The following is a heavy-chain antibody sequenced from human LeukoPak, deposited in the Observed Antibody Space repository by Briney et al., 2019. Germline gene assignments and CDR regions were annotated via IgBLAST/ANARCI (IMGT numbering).Heavy chain of an antibody. V-gene: IGHV3-30*02. J-gene: IGHJ4*02. CDR3: AKEPYGDNSYIADY. CDR1: GFAFNSYG. CDR2: IDSDERRK. Sequence: GGSLRLSCAASGFAFNSYGMHWVRQAPGKGLEWVALIDSDERRKYYADSVKGRFTISRDNSKNTLYLQMNSLRTDDTAVYYCAKEPYGDNSYIADYWGQGALVTVSS. D-gene: IGHD4-17*01.